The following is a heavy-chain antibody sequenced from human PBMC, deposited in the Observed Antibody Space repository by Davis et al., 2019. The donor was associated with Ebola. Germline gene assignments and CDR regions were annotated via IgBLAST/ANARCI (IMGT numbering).Heavy chain of an antibody. J-gene: IGHJ4*02. CDR1: GFTFSSYW. Sequence: GESLKISCAASGFTFSSYWMHWVRQAPGKGLVWVSLINNDGSITTYADSVKGRFTISRENSKATLDLQMNSLRAEDTAVYYCAKGDNSGWYGVDYWGQGTLVTVSS. CDR2: INNDGSIT. CDR3: AKGDNSGWYGVDY. V-gene: IGHV3-74*01. D-gene: IGHD6-19*01.